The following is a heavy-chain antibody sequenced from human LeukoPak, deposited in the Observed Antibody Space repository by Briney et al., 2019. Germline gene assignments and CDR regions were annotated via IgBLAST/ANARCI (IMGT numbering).Heavy chain of an antibody. CDR2: IYYSGST. Sequence: SETLSLTCTVSGGSISSGGYYWSWIRQHPGKGLEWIGYIYYSGSTYYNPSLKSRVTISVDTSKNQFSLKLSSVTAADTAVYYCAGAWGDDYGDRGDAFDIWGQGTMVTVSS. V-gene: IGHV4-31*03. CDR3: AGAWGDDYGDRGDAFDI. CDR1: GGSISSGGYY. D-gene: IGHD4-17*01. J-gene: IGHJ3*02.